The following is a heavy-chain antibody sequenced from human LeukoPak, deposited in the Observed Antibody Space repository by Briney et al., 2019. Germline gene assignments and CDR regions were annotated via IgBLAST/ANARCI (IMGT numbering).Heavy chain of an antibody. J-gene: IGHJ1*01. CDR1: GFTFDDYA. D-gene: IGHD3-22*01. Sequence: PGGSLRLSCAASGFTFDDYAMHWVRQAPGKGLERVSGISWNSGSIGYADSVKGRFTISRDNAKNSLYLQMNSLRAEDTAVYYCATYSSLNRREFQYWGQGTLLTVSS. CDR3: ATYSSLNRREFQY. CDR2: ISWNSGSI. V-gene: IGHV3-9*01.